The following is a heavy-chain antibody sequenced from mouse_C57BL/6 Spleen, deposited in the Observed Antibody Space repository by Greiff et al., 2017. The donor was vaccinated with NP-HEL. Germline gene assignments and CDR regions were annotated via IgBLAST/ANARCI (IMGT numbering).Heavy chain of an antibody. Sequence: EVKVVESGGGLVQPGGSLSLSCAASGFTFTDYYMSWVRQPPGKALEWLGFIRNKANGYTTEYSASVKGRFTISRDNSQSILYLQMNALRAEDSATYYCARSILTGPDYWGQGTTLTVSS. CDR2: IRNKANGYTT. V-gene: IGHV7-3*01. J-gene: IGHJ2*01. D-gene: IGHD4-1*01. CDR3: ARSILTGPDY. CDR1: GFTFTDYY.